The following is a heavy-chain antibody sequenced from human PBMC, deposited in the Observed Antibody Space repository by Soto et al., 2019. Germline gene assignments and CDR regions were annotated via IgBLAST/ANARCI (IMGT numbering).Heavy chain of an antibody. D-gene: IGHD2-8*01. CDR3: ARTLPSKKNHQACSDAFEV. Sequence: EVQLLESGGGLVQPGGSLRLSCAASGFTFRSYAMTWVRQVPGKGLEWVTTVSGRAASTKYADSVKGRFTISRGNSKNTLYMHVMVLRAEATAFYYCARTLPSKKNHQACSDAFEVWGHWTTVPVS. J-gene: IGHJ3*01. CDR1: GFTFRSYA. CDR2: VSGRAAST. V-gene: IGHV3-23*01.